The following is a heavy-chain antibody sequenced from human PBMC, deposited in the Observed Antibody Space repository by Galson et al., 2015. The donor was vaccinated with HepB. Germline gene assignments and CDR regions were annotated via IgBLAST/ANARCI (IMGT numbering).Heavy chain of an antibody. J-gene: IGHJ1*01. Sequence: SLRLSCAASGFTFSSYWMSWVRQAPGKGLEWVAVISYDGSNKYYADSVKGRFTISRDNSKNTLYLQMNSLRAEDTAVYYCARDLMDIVVVVAATHYFQHWGQGTLVTVSS. CDR1: GFTFSSYW. CDR2: ISYDGSNK. CDR3: ARDLMDIVVVVAATHYFQH. D-gene: IGHD2-15*01. V-gene: IGHV3-30*03.